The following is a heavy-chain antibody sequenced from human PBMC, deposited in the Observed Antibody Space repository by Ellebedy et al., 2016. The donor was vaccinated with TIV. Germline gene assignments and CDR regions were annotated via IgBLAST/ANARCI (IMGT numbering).Heavy chain of an antibody. CDR2: IYYSGST. J-gene: IGHJ6*02. Sequence: MPSETLSLTCTVSGGSIGSYYWSWIRQPPGKGLEWIGYIYYSGSTNYNPSLKSRVTISVDTSKKQFSLKLSSVTAADTAVYYCARGEVTLYYYGMDVWGQGTTVTVSS. CDR1: GGSIGSYY. CDR3: ARGEVTLYYYGMDV. V-gene: IGHV4-59*01.